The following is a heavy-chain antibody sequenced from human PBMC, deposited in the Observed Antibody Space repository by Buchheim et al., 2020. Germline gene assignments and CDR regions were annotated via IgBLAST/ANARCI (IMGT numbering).Heavy chain of an antibody. V-gene: IGHV1-8*01. D-gene: IGHD3-10*01. CDR3: AQLDGSGTYLHLHQ. CDR2: MNTNNDDT. J-gene: IGHJ4*02. CDR1: GYTFTSYG. Sequence: QVQLVQSGAEVKKPGASVKVSCKASGYTFTSYGINWVRQASGQGLEWMGWMNTNNDDTGYAQKFQGRIAMTKDTSISTAHMELHSLSFEDTAVYYCAQLDGSGTYLHLHQWGQGTL.